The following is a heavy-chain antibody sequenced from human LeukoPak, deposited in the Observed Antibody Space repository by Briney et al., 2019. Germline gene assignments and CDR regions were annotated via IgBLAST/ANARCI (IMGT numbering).Heavy chain of an antibody. CDR1: GGSVSSGSYY. Sequence: SSETLSLTCTVSGGSVSSGSYYWSWIRQPPGKGLEWIGYIYYSGSTNYNPSLKSRVTISVDTSKNQFSLKLSSVTAADTAVYYRARVQLVHNWFDPWGQGTLVTVSS. J-gene: IGHJ5*02. V-gene: IGHV4-61*01. CDR2: IYYSGST. D-gene: IGHD6-13*01. CDR3: ARVQLVHNWFDP.